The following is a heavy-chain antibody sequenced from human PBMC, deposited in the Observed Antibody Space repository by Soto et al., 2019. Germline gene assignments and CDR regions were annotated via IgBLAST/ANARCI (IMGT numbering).Heavy chain of an antibody. CDR2: IIVSHGRP. Sequence: QVQLVQSGAEVKEPGASVKVSCKASGYTFTSHTIHWARQAPGQCLAWMGWIIVSHGRPRIAPHFQGRVTLTTDTSATTAYMELNSLTSEDTAVYFCAREPEDGVPGDFWGQGTLVVVSS. V-gene: IGHV1-3*01. D-gene: IGHD3-3*01. CDR3: AREPEDGVPGDF. J-gene: IGHJ4*02. CDR1: GYTFTSHT.